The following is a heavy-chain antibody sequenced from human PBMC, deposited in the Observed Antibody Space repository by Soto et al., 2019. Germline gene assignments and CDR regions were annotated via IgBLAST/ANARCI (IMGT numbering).Heavy chain of an antibody. CDR3: AGGHYRIDY. V-gene: IGHV3-33*01. Sequence: QVQLVESGGGVVQPGRSLTLSCVASGFTFRSYGMHWVRQAPGKGLEWVAVTWYDGSQKYYADSVKGRFTISRDNSKNTLYLQMNSMRAEDTAVYYCAGGHYRIDYWGQGTLVTVSS. D-gene: IGHD4-4*01. CDR1: GFTFRSYG. CDR2: TWYDGSQK. J-gene: IGHJ4*02.